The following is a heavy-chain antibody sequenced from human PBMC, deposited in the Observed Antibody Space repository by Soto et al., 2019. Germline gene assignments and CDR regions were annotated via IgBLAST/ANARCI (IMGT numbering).Heavy chain of an antibody. Sequence: SVKVSCKASGGTFSSYTISWVRPAPRQGLEWMGRIIPILGIAKYAKQFQGRVTITADKSTSTAYMELSSLRTEDTAVYYCTREEIAVAFDAINMWGKGTM. D-gene: IGHD6-19*01. J-gene: IGHJ3*01. CDR1: GGTFSSYT. CDR3: TREEIAVAFDAINM. V-gene: IGHV1-69*04. CDR2: IIPILGIA.